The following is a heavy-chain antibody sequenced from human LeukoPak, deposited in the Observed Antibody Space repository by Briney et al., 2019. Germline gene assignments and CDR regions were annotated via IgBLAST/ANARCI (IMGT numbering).Heavy chain of an antibody. CDR1: GFTFTSYA. D-gene: IGHD1-26*01. Sequence: GGSLRLSCAASGFTFTSYAMHWARQAPGKGLEYVSAISSNGGSTYYANSVKGRFAISRDNSKNTLYLQMGSLRAEDMAVYYCAREAFGMGAKYFDYWGQGTLVTVSS. CDR2: ISSNGGST. CDR3: AREAFGMGAKYFDY. V-gene: IGHV3-64*01. J-gene: IGHJ4*02.